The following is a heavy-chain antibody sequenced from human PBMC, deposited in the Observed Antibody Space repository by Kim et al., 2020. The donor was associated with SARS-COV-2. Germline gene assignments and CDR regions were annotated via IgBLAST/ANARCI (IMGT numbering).Heavy chain of an antibody. CDR1: GFTFSDYY. D-gene: IGHD4-17*01. CDR3: ARNREVCSGGYGAAHID. CDR2: ISSRASTR. Sequence: GGSLRLSCAASGFTFSDYYMSWIRQAPGKGLEWVSFISSRASTRHSADSVRGRFTITSDNYKTSQFLQMNSVRTENAADYYCARNREVCSGGYGAAHID. J-gene: IGHJ4*01. V-gene: IGHV3-11*01.